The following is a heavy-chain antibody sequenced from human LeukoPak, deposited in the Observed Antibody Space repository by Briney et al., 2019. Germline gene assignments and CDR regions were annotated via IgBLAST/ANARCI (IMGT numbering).Heavy chain of an antibody. V-gene: IGHV4-4*02. D-gene: IGHD3-10*01. CDR3: ARMSGSPWY. Sequence: SGTLSLTCAVSSDSISSSNWWSWVRQSPGKGLEWIGEIYHSGKSTYNPSLKSRVTISVDTPKNQFSLKLNSVTAADTAVYYCARMSGSPWYWGQGTLVTVSS. J-gene: IGHJ4*02. CDR1: SDSISSSNW. CDR2: IYHSGKS.